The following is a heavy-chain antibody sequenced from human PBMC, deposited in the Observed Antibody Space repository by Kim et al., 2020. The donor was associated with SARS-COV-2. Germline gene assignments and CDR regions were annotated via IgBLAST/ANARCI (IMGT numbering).Heavy chain of an antibody. CDR3: AKDRTGITSAGYLDY. CDR2: TSGHGDTT. CDR1: GFTFSDYA. V-gene: IGHV3-23*01. D-gene: IGHD6-13*01. Sequence: GGSLRLSCAASGFTFSDYAMSWVRQAPGRGLEWVSSTSGHGDTTYYADSVKGRFTTSRDNSKNTLYLQMSSLRAEDTAVYYCAKDRTGITSAGYLDYWGLGAQVTVSS. J-gene: IGHJ4*02.